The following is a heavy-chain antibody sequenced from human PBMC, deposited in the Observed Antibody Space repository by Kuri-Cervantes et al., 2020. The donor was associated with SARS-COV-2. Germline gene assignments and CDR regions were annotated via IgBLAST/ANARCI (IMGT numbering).Heavy chain of an antibody. Sequence: SQTFSLTCAVYGGSFSGYYWSWVRQPPGKGLEWIGEINHSGNTNHDPSLKSRVTISIDTSKNQFSLKLSSVTAADTAVYYCARDVGYCSSTSCDNYYYGMDVWGQGTTVTVSS. V-gene: IGHV4-34*01. J-gene: IGHJ6*01. CDR1: GGSFSGYY. CDR2: INHSGNT. D-gene: IGHD2-2*01. CDR3: ARDVGYCSSTSCDNYYYGMDV.